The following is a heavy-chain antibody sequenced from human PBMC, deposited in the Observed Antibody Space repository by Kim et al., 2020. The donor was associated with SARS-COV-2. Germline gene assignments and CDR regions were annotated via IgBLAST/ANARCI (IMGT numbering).Heavy chain of an antibody. CDR3: AGNLVGDTDLGP. J-gene: IGHJ5*02. CDR1: GFTFSSHV. Sequence: GGSLRLSCAASGFTFSSHVMSWVRQAPGKGLEWVALISYEGSTQKYTDSVKGRFTVSRDNSKNTLFLQMNSLRPEDTAVYYCAGNLVGDTDLGPWGQGTLVTVSS. D-gene: IGHD1-26*01. V-gene: IGHV3-30*03. CDR2: ISYEGSTQ.